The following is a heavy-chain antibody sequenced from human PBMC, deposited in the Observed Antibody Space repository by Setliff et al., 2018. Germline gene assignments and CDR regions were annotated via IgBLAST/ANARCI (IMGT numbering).Heavy chain of an antibody. V-gene: IGHV1-69*05. CDR3: ARERGDIVSTTSYYYYMDV. CDR2: IIPIFGTT. D-gene: IGHD5-12*01. Sequence: SVKVSCKASRGTFSSYGITWVRQAPGQGLEWMGGIIPIFGTTDYAQKFQGRVTITTDESTSTAYMEMSSLRSEDTAVYYCARERGDIVSTTSYYYYMDVWGRGTTVTVSS. J-gene: IGHJ6*03. CDR1: RGTFSSYG.